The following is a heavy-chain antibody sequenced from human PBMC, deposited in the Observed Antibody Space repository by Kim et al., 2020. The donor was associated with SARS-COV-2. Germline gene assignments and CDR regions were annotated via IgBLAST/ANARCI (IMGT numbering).Heavy chain of an antibody. D-gene: IGHD3-9*01. V-gene: IGHV3-66*01. J-gene: IGHJ4*02. CDR2: IYSGGST. CDR1: GFTVSSNY. Sequence: GGSLRLSCAASGFTVSSNYMSWVRQAPGKGLEWVSVIYSGGSTYYADSVKGRFTISRDNSKNTLYLQMNSLRAEDTAVYYCARETPSSYYDILTGYFRQYYFDYWGQGTLVIVSS. CDR3: ARETPSSYYDILTGYFRQYYFDY.